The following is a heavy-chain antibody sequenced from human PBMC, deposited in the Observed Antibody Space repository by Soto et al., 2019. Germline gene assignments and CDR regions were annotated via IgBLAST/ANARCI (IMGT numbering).Heavy chain of an antibody. V-gene: IGHV1-69*12. Sequence: QVQLVQSGAEVKKPGSSVKVSCKASGGTFSSYAISWVRQSPGQGLEWMGGIIPIFGTATYAQKFQGRVTITADESTSTADMELSSLRSEDTAVYYCARGRGYCSCGSCYTIDYWGQGTLVTVSS. CDR1: GGTFSSYA. D-gene: IGHD2-15*01. J-gene: IGHJ4*02. CDR2: IIPIFGTA. CDR3: ARGRGYCSCGSCYTIDY.